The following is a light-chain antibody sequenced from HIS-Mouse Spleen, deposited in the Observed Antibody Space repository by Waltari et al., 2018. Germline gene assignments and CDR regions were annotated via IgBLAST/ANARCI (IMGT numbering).Light chain of an antibody. CDR3: CSDAGSYTMV. V-gene: IGLV2-11*01. CDR1: SSDVGGYNY. Sequence: QSALTQPRSVSGSPGQPVTISCTGTSSDVGGYNYVSWYQQHPGKAPKLMIYDVSKRASGAPERFSGSKCGKTASLTICGLQAEDEADYCCCSDAGSYTMVFGGGTKLTVL. CDR2: DVS. J-gene: IGLJ2*01.